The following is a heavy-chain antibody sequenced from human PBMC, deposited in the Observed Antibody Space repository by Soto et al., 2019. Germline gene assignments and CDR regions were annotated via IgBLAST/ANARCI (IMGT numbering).Heavy chain of an antibody. CDR3: VRRPYYDNSDNYPNCFDS. Sequence: SETLSLTCAVYGGSFNDYYWNWIRQPPGKGLEWIGEINHSGSPNYISSLKSRVTISIDTSKNQFSLRLRSVTAADTAVYYCVRRPYYDNSDNYPNCFDSCGQRTLVTVSS. CDR1: GGSFNDYY. V-gene: IGHV4-34*01. D-gene: IGHD3-22*01. CDR2: INHSGSP. J-gene: IGHJ5*01.